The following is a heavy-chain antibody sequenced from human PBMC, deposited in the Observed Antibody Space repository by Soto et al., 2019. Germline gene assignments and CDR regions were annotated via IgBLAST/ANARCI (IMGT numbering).Heavy chain of an antibody. Sequence: GGSLRLSCAASGFNLSKFDMHWVRQAPGKGLEWVAVISYDGTKIYYPDSVKGRFTISRDNSKNTLYLQMNSLRPEDSAVYYCAREGAVVAAIGHYYYGMDVWGQETAVTVSS. J-gene: IGHJ6*02. D-gene: IGHD2-15*01. CDR2: ISYDGTKI. CDR3: AREGAVVAAIGHYYYGMDV. V-gene: IGHV3-30-3*01. CDR1: GFNLSKFD.